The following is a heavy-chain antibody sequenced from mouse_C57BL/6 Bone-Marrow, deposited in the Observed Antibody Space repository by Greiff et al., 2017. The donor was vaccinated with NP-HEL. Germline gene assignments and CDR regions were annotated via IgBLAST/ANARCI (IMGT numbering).Heavy chain of an antibody. J-gene: IGHJ2*01. CDR2: IRNKANGYTT. Sequence: DVMLVESGGGLVQPGGSLSLSCAASGFTFTDYYMSWVRQPPGKALEWLGFIRNKANGYTTEYSASVKGRFTISRDNSQSILYIQMNALRAEDSATYYCERYGTVVNFDDWGKGTTLTVSS. CDR1: GFTFTDYY. V-gene: IGHV7-3*01. CDR3: ERYGTVVNFDD. D-gene: IGHD1-1*01.